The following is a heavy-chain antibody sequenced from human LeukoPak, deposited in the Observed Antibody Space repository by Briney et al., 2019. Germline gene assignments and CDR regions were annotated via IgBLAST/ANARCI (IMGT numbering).Heavy chain of an antibody. D-gene: IGHD3-16*02. CDR3: ASRVRLGELSDAFDI. V-gene: IGHV4-34*01. CDR1: SESFSGYY. CDR2: INHSRSTNS. Sequence: SEALSLTCSVYSESFSGYYWSWIRQPPGKGLEWIGEINHSRSTNSNYNPSLKSRVTISVDTSKNEFSLSLRSVTAADTAVYYCASRVRLGELSDAFDIWGQGTMVTVSS. J-gene: IGHJ3*02.